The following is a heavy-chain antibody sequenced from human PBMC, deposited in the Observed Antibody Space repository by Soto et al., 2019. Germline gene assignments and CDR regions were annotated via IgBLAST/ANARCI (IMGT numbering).Heavy chain of an antibody. D-gene: IGHD6-19*01. Sequence: EVQLLESGGGLVQPGGSLRLSCAASGFTFSSYAMSWVRQAPGKGLEWVSAISGSGGSTYYAGSVKGRFTISRDNSKNTLYLQMNSLRADTAVYYCAKFAVAGTRAPSIFDYWGQGTLVTVSS. V-gene: IGHV3-23*01. CDR3: AKFAVAGTRAPSIFDY. CDR2: ISGSGGST. J-gene: IGHJ4*02. CDR1: GFTFSSYA.